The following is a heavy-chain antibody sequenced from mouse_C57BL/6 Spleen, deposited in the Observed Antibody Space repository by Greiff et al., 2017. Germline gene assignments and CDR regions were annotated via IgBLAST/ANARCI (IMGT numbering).Heavy chain of an antibody. J-gene: IGHJ1*03. CDR3: ASPDYYGSSYWYFDV. CDR2: INPNNGGT. V-gene: IGHV1-26*01. Sequence: EVQLQQSGPELVKPGASVKISCKASGYTFTDYYMNWVKQSHGKSLEWIGDINPNNGGTSYNQKFKGKATLTVDKSSSTAYMELSSLTSEDSAVYYCASPDYYGSSYWYFDVWGTGTTVTVSS. CDR1: GYTFTDYY. D-gene: IGHD1-1*01.